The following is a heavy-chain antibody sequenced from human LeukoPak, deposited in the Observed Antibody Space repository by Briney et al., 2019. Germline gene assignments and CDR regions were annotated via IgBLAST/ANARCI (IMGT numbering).Heavy chain of an antibody. CDR1: GGSISAKSYSSNNH. J-gene: IGHJ4*02. CDR3: ARLEATVLTRTIDY. Sequence: RTSETLSLTCTVSGGSISAKSYSSNNHWGWIRQPPGKGLEWMGSIYYSGTTYYNPSLKSRVTISVDTSKNQFSLKLSSVTAADTAIYYCARLEATVLTRTIDYWGQGTLVTVSS. V-gene: IGHV4-39*01. D-gene: IGHD4-23*01. CDR2: IYYSGTT.